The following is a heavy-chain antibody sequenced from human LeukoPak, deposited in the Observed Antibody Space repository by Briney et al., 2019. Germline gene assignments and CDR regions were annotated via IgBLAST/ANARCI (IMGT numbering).Heavy chain of an antibody. D-gene: IGHD5-12*01. V-gene: IGHV3-74*01. CDR2: INSDGSST. CDR1: GFTFSSYW. CDR3: ARVLLYSGYVNFDY. Sequence: GGSLRLSCAASGFTFSSYWMHWVGQAPGKGLVWVSRINSDGSSTSYADSVKGRFTISRDNAKNTLYLQMNSLRAEDTAVYYCARVLLYSGYVNFDYWGQGTLVTVSS. J-gene: IGHJ4*02.